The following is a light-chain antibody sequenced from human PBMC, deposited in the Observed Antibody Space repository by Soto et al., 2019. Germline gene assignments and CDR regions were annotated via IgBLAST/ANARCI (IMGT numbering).Light chain of an antibody. Sequence: DVQMTQSPSSVSASVGDRVTITCRASQGVNNWLAWYQQKPGTAPKILIYSVSTLQSGVPSRFSGRGSGTDFSLTISSLQPEDFATYYCQQANSFPVTFGPGTKVDIK. CDR3: QQANSFPVT. V-gene: IGKV1D-12*01. J-gene: IGKJ3*01. CDR2: SVS. CDR1: QGVNNW.